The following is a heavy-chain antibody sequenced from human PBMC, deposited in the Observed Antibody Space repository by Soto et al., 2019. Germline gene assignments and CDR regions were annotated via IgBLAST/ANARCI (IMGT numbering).Heavy chain of an antibody. CDR3: AILGGGGCSSTSCYASFFQH. Sequence: EVQLVESGGGLVQPGGSLRLSCAASGFTFSSYWMSWVRQAPGKGLEWVANIKQDGSEKYYVDSVKGRFTISRDNAKNSLYLQMNSLRAEDTAVYYCAILGGGGCSSTSCYASFFQHWGQGTLVTVSS. D-gene: IGHD2-2*01. V-gene: IGHV3-7*01. CDR1: GFTFSSYW. J-gene: IGHJ1*01. CDR2: IKQDGSEK.